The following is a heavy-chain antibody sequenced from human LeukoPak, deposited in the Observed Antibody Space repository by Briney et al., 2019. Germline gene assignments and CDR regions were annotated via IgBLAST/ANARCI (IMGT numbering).Heavy chain of an antibody. J-gene: IGHJ5*02. D-gene: IGHD3-10*01. CDR2: ISSNGGST. CDR3: VRSGGWFDP. CDR1: GFTFSNYA. Sequence: AGRSLRLSCSASGFTFSNYAMHWVRQAPPKGLEYVSAISSNGGSTYYADSVKGRFIISRDNSKNTLSLQMSGLRPEDTAVYFWVRSGGWFDPWGQGTLVTVSS. V-gene: IGHV3-64D*09.